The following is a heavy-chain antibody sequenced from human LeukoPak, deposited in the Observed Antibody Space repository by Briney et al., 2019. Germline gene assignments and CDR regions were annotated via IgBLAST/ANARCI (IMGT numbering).Heavy chain of an antibody. Sequence: GASVKVSCKASGGTFSSYAISWVRQAPGQGLEWMGGIIPIFGTANYAQKFQGRVTITADESTSTAYMELSSLRSEDMAVYYCARAEYYYDSSGENWFDPWGQGTLVTVSS. CDR2: IIPIFGTA. CDR3: ARAEYYYDSSGENWFDP. CDR1: GGTFSSYA. J-gene: IGHJ5*02. D-gene: IGHD3-22*01. V-gene: IGHV1-69*01.